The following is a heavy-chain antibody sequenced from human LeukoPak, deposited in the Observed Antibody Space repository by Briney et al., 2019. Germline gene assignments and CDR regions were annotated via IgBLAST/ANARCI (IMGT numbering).Heavy chain of an antibody. Sequence: SVKVSCKASGGTFSSYAISWVRQAPGQGLEWMGGIIPIFGTANCAQKFQGRVTITADESTSTAYMELSSLRSEDTAVYYCARGHGNTFYYYYYGMDVWGQGTTVTVSS. J-gene: IGHJ6*02. CDR1: GGTFSSYA. V-gene: IGHV1-69*01. CDR3: ARGHGNTFYYYYYGMDV. CDR2: IIPIFGTA. D-gene: IGHD2/OR15-2a*01.